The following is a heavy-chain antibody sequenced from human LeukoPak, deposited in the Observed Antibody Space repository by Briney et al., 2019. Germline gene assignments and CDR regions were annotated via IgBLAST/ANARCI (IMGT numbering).Heavy chain of an antibody. V-gene: IGHV3-21*01. J-gene: IGHJ3*02. CDR1: GFTFSDYN. D-gene: IGHD6-13*01. CDR2: ITSGTTYI. Sequence: GGSLRLSCAASGFTFSDYNMNWVRQSPEKGLEWVSSITSGTTYIYYADSVRGRFTLSRDNAKNSLYLQMNSLRAEDTAVYYCARDIGHSSSWYSVSDAFDIWGQGTMVTVSS. CDR3: ARDIGHSSSWYSVSDAFDI.